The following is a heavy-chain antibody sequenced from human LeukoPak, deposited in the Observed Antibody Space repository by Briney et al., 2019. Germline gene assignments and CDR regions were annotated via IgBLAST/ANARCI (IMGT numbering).Heavy chain of an antibody. CDR2: ISYDGSNK. D-gene: IGHD5-18*01. J-gene: IGHJ4*02. CDR1: GFTFSSYG. V-gene: IGHV3-30*18. CDR3: AKAEPCGYGCLVDY. Sequence: GGSLRLSCAASGFTFSSYGMHWVRQAPGKGLGWVAVISYDGSNKYYADSVKGRFTISRDNSKNTLYLQMNSLRAEDTAVYYCAKAEPCGYGCLVDYWGQGTLVTVSS.